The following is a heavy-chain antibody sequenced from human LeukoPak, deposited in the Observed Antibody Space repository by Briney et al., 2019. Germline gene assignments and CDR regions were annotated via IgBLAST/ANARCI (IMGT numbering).Heavy chain of an antibody. Sequence: SETPSLTCTVSGGSISSSSYYWGWIRQPPGKGLEWIGSIYYSGSTYYNPSLKSRVTISVDTSKNQFSLKLSSVTAADTAVYYCARLKSYYDILTGYYRPGAFDIWGQGTMVTVSS. CDR2: IYYSGST. V-gene: IGHV4-39*01. D-gene: IGHD3-9*01. J-gene: IGHJ3*02. CDR3: ARLKSYYDILTGYYRPGAFDI. CDR1: GGSISSSSYY.